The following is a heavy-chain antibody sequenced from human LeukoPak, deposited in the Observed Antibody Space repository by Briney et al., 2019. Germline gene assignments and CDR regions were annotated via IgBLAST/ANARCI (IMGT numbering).Heavy chain of an antibody. CDR3: AKDSVWYGSNWHGAWGYFDL. Sequence: PGGSLRLSCTSSGFTFKSYGMSWVRQAPGKGLEWVSSISDNSGKTHHADSVKGRFIISRDNSNNTLYLQMNSLRAEDTAVYYCAKDSVWYGSNWHGAWGYFDLWGRGTLVTVSS. CDR1: GFTFKSYG. V-gene: IGHV3-23*01. D-gene: IGHD6-13*01. J-gene: IGHJ2*01. CDR2: ISDNSGKT.